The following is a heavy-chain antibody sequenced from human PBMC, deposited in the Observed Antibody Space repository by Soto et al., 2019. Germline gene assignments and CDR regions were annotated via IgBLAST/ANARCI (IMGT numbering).Heavy chain of an antibody. J-gene: IGHJ3*02. CDR1: GFTFSSYW. V-gene: IGHV3-74*01. Sequence: GGSLRLSCAASGFTFSSYWMHWVRQAPGKGLVWVSRINSDGSSTSYADSVKGRFTISRDNAKNTLYLQMNSLRAEDTAVYYCARASQQLVLAFDIWGQGTMVTVSS. D-gene: IGHD6-13*01. CDR3: ARASQQLVLAFDI. CDR2: INSDGSST.